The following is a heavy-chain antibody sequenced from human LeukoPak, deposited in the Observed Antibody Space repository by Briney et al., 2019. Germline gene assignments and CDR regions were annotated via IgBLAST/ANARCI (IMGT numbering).Heavy chain of an antibody. Sequence: GGSLRLSCEASGFTFSSYWMNWGRQAPGKGLQWVANIKQDGSERYYVDSVRGRFTISRDNAKNSLYLQMNSLRAEDTAVYYCARISSSAAGTTHYYYGKDVWGQGNMVTVSS. V-gene: IGHV3-7*04. CDR1: GFTFSSYW. J-gene: IGHJ6*02. D-gene: IGHD6-13*01. CDR2: IKQDGSER. CDR3: ARISSSAAGTTHYYYGKDV.